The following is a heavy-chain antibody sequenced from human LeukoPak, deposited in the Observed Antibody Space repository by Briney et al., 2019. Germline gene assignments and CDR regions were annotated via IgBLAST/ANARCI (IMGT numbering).Heavy chain of an antibody. CDR3: ARGRFDWLLHYFDY. CDR1: GGSFSGYY. CDR2: INHSGST. Sequence: SETLSLTCAVYGGSFSGYYWSWLRQPPGKGLEWLGEINHSGSTNYNPSLKSRVTISVDTSKSQFSLKLSSVTAADTAVYYCARGRFDWLLHYFDYWGQGTLVTVSS. D-gene: IGHD3-9*01. V-gene: IGHV4-34*01. J-gene: IGHJ4*02.